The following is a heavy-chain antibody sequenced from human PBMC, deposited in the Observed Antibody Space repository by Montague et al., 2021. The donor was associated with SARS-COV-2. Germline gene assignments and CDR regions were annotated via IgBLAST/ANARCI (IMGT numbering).Heavy chain of an antibody. CDR1: GGYISSGGFS. Sequence: TLSLTCSLSGGYISSGGFSWSWIRQPPGKGLEWIGHIFHTGTPHYSPSLKSRVTISIDRSKNQFSLNLDSVTAADTAVYYCARLKVAPNGGWNWFDPWGQGILVTVSS. J-gene: IGHJ5*02. V-gene: IGHV4-30-2*01. CDR2: IFHTGTP. CDR3: ARLKVAPNGGWNWFDP. D-gene: IGHD6-19*01.